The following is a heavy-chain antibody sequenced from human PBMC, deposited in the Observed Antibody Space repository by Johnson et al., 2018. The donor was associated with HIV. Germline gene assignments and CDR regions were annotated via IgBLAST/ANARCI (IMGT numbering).Heavy chain of an antibody. CDR3: ARLCRYYDSSSYTDDFDI. D-gene: IGHD3-22*01. J-gene: IGHJ3*02. Sequence: VQLVESGGGVVRPGGSLRLSCGASGFTFDDYGMSWVRQAPGKGLEWVSGINWNGGSKGYADSVKGRFTISRDNAKNSLYLQMNSRRAEDTALYYCARLCRYYDSSSYTDDFDIWGQGTMVTVSS. CDR1: GFTFDDYG. CDR2: INWNGGSK. V-gene: IGHV3-20*04.